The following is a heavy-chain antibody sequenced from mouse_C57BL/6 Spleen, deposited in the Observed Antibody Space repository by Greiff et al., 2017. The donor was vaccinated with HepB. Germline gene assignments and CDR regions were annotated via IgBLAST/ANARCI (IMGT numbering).Heavy chain of an antibody. CDR3: ARAGDYDYGDY. CDR1: GYTFTSYW. V-gene: IGHV1-50*01. D-gene: IGHD2-4*01. CDR2: IDPSDSYT. Sequence: QVQLQQPGAELVKPGASVKLSCKASGYTFTSYWMQWVKQRPGQGLEWIGEIDPSDSYTNYNQKFKGKATLTVDTSSSTAYMQLSSLTSEDSAVYYCARAGDYDYGDYWGQGTTLTVSS. J-gene: IGHJ2*01.